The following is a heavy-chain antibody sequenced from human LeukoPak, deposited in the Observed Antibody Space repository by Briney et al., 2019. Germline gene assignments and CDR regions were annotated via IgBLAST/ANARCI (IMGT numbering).Heavy chain of an antibody. D-gene: IGHD3-9*01. CDR2: ISSSSSYI. V-gene: IGHV3-21*01. J-gene: IGHJ4*02. CDR1: GFTFSSYS. CDR3: ARVGYDILTGYYLFNY. Sequence: TGGSLRLSCAASGFTFSSYSMNWVRQAPGKGLEWVSSISSSSSYIYYADSVKVRFTISRDNAKNSLYLQMNSLRAEDTAVYYCARVGYDILTGYYLFNYWGQGTLVTVSS.